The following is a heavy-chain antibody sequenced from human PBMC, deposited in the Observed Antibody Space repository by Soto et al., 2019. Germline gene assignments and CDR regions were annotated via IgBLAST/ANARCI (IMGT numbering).Heavy chain of an antibody. J-gene: IGHJ6*02. CDR3: ARDLTGGLLWFGELLFMDV. CDR2: ISAYNGNT. Sequence: QVQLVQSGAEVKKPGASVKVSCKASGYTFTSYGISWVRQAPGQGLEWMGWISAYNGNTNYAQKLQGRVTMTTDTSTSTAYMELRSLRSDDTAVYYRARDLTGGLLWFGELLFMDVWGQGTTVTVSS. V-gene: IGHV1-18*01. CDR1: GYTFTSYG. D-gene: IGHD3-10*01.